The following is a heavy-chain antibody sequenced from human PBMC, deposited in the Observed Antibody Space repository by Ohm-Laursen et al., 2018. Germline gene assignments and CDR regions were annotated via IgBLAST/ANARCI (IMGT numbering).Heavy chain of an antibody. CDR2: ISDSGSSR. D-gene: IGHD1-14*01. CDR3: AKAHLKNLDY. Sequence: SLRLSCAASGFTFSSYAMSWVRQAPGTGLEWVSYISDSGSSRFYADFVKGRFTISRDNAKNSLYLQMNSLRAEDTAVYYCAKAHLKNLDYWGQGSLVTVSS. J-gene: IGHJ4*02. CDR1: GFTFSSYA. V-gene: IGHV3-48*04.